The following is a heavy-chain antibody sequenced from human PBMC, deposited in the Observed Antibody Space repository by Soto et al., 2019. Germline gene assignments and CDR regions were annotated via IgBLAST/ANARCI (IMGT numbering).Heavy chain of an antibody. CDR2: INTSNDNK. V-gene: IGHV1-18*01. CDR3: ARDPGAASFDF. Sequence: ASVNVSCKASGYTCTTYVISWVRQAPGEGLEWVGWINTSNDNKLYAQKLQGRLTLTTDTSTSTAYMDLTTLRSDDTAVYFCARDPGAASFDFWAQGTLVTVSS. CDR1: GYTCTTYV. D-gene: IGHD2-15*01. J-gene: IGHJ4*02.